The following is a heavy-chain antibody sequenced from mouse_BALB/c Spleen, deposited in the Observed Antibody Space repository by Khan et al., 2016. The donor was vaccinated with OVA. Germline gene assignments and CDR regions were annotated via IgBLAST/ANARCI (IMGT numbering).Heavy chain of an antibody. CDR2: IFPGSVGT. Sequence: QVQLKQSGGDLMKPGASVKISCKATGYTFSSYWIEWVKQSPGHGLEWIGQIFPGSVGTTYTDKFKGQATFTADTSSNTAYMQLSSLTSEDSAVYYCASGCYGGFAYWGQGTLVTVSA. CDR1: GYTFSSYW. V-gene: IGHV1-9*01. D-gene: IGHD2-12*01. CDR3: ASGCYGGFAY. J-gene: IGHJ3*01.